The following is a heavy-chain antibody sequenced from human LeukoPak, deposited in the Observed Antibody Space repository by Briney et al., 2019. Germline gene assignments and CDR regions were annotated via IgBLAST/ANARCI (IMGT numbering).Heavy chain of an antibody. V-gene: IGHV3-23*01. CDR3: AKDQGSSSGWPSRGYFQH. CDR2: ISGSGGST. J-gene: IGHJ1*01. Sequence: GGSLRLSCAASGFTFSSYAMSWVRQAPGKGLEWVSAISGSGGSTYYADSVKGRFTISRDNSKNTLYLQMNSLRAEDTAVYYCAKDQGSSSGWPSRGYFQHWGQGTLVTVSS. CDR1: GFTFSSYA. D-gene: IGHD6-19*01.